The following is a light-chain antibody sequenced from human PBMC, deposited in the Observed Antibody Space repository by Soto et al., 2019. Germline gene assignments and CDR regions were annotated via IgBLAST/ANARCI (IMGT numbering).Light chain of an antibody. CDR2: EGT. CDR1: NSDIGRYKF. J-gene: IGLJ2*01. Sequence: QSVLTQPASVSGSPGQSITISCTGTNSDIGRYKFVSWFQQHPGKALKLMIFEGTNRPSGVSNRFSGSKSGNTASLTISGLQAEDEAIYFCSSSTNTNTLVIFGGGTKLTVL. CDR3: SSSTNTNTLVI. V-gene: IGLV2-14*01.